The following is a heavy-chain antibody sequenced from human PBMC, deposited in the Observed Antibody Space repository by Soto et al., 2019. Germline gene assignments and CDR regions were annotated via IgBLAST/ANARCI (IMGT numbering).Heavy chain of an antibody. J-gene: IGHJ3*02. CDR1: GFTFSSYA. CDR3: AKDQRVLRFLEWSPDAFDI. Sequence: GGSLRLSCAASGFTFSSYAMIWVRQAPGKGLEWVSAISGSGGSTYYADSVKGRFTISRDNSKNTLYLQMNSLRAEDTAVYYCAKDQRVLRFLEWSPDAFDIWGQGTMVTVSS. V-gene: IGHV3-23*01. D-gene: IGHD3-3*01. CDR2: ISGSGGST.